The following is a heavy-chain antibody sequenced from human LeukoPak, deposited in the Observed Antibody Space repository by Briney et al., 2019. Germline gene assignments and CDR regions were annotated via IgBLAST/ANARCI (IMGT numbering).Heavy chain of an antibody. CDR2: ISYDGSSK. CDR3: ARDVGLGSSDY. Sequence: PGGSLRLSCAASGFTFSSYAMPWVRQAPGKGLEWVAVISYDGSSKYYADSVKGRFTISRDNSKDTLYLQMNSLRAEDTAVYYCARDVGLGSSDYWGQGTLVTVSS. D-gene: IGHD7-27*01. CDR1: GFTFSSYA. V-gene: IGHV3-30-3*01. J-gene: IGHJ4*02.